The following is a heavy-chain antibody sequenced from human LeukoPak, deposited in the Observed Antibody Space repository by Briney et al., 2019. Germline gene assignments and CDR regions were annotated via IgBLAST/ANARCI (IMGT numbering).Heavy chain of an antibody. CDR1: GYTFTSYG. D-gene: IGHD3-3*01. Sequence: ASVKVSCKAAGYTFTSYGISWVRQAPGQGLEWMGWISAYNGNTNYAQKLQGRLTMTTDTSTSTAYMELRSLRSDDTAVYYRARDGPYYDFWSGYGHFDYWGQGTLVTVCS. V-gene: IGHV1-18*01. CDR2: ISAYNGNT. CDR3: ARDGPYYDFWSGYGHFDY. J-gene: IGHJ4*02.